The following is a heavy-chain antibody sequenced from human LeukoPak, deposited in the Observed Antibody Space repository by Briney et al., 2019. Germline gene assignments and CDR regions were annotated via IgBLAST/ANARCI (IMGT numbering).Heavy chain of an antibody. Sequence: GGSLRLSCAASGFTFSTHAMSWVRQAPGKGLEWVSAISGPYDGTYYADSVKGRFTISRDNPKNTLYLQMNSLRVEDTAVYYCSRRSAVAGHFDYWGQGTLVTVSS. CDR1: GFTFSTHA. CDR3: SRRSAVAGHFDY. D-gene: IGHD6-13*01. CDR2: ISGPYDGT. V-gene: IGHV3-23*01. J-gene: IGHJ4*02.